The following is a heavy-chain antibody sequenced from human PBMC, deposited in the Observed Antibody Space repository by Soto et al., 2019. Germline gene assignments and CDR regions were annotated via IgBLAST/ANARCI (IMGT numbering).Heavy chain of an antibody. D-gene: IGHD3-3*01. V-gene: IGHV3-9*01. Sequence: GGSLRLSCAASGFTFSSYAMSWVRQAPGKGLAWVSGISWNSGSIGYADSVKGRFTISRDNAKNSLYLQMNSLRAEDTALYYCAKGNYDFWSGYLGYWGQGTLVTVSS. CDR3: AKGNYDFWSGYLGY. CDR1: GFTFSSYA. CDR2: ISWNSGSI. J-gene: IGHJ4*02.